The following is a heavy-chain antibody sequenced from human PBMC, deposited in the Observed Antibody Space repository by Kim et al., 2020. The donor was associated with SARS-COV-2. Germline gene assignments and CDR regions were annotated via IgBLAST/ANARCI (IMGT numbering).Heavy chain of an antibody. D-gene: IGHD3-10*01. V-gene: IGHV4-59*01. CDR2: IYYSGST. CDR1: GGSISSYY. Sequence: SETLSLTCTVSGGSISSYYWSWIRQPPGKGLEWIGYIYYSGSTNYNPSLKSRVTISVDTSKNQFSLKLSSVTAADTAVYYCARAPPGAMVRGVITPTYFDYWGQGTLVTVSS. J-gene: IGHJ4*02. CDR3: ARAPPGAMVRGVITPTYFDY.